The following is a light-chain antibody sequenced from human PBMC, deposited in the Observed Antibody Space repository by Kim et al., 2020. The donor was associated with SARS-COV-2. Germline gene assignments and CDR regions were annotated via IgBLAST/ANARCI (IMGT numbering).Light chain of an antibody. CDR1: SGSIASNY. CDR2: EDN. J-gene: IGLJ3*02. Sequence: LTQPHSVSESPGKTVTISCTRSSGSIASNYVQWYQQRPGSAPTTVIYEDNQRPSGVPDRFSGSIDSSSNSASLTISGLKTEDEADYYCQSYDSSNHEVFGGGTQLTVL. V-gene: IGLV6-57*04. CDR3: QSYDSSNHEV.